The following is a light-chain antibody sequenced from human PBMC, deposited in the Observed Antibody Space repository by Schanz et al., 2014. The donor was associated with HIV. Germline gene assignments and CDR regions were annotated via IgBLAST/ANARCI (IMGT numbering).Light chain of an antibody. V-gene: IGLV1-40*01. CDR1: SSNIGAGYD. J-gene: IGLJ2*01. Sequence: QSVLTQPPSVSGAPGQRVTISCTGSSSNIGAGYDVHWYKQLPETAPKLLMFGNNNRPSGVPDRYSGSKSGTSASLAITGLQAEDEADYYCQSFDGSVSAVVVGGGTKLTVL. CDR3: QSFDGSVSAVV. CDR2: GNN.